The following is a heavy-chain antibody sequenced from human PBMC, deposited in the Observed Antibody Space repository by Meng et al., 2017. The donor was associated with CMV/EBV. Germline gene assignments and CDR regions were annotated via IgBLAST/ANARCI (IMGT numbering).Heavy chain of an antibody. Sequence: GGSLRLSCAASGFTFGSYEMNWVRQAPGKGLEWVSYISSSGSTIYYADSVKGRFTISRDNAKNSLYLQMNSLRAEDTAVYYCARDLLAARRGYYYGMDVWGQGTTVTVSS. V-gene: IGHV3-48*03. CDR3: ARDLLAARRGYYYGMDV. D-gene: IGHD6-6*01. CDR1: GFTFGSYE. J-gene: IGHJ6*02. CDR2: ISSSGSTI.